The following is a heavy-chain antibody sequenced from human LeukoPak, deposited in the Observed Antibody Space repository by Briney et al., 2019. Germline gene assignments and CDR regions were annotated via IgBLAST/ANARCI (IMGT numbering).Heavy chain of an antibody. J-gene: IGHJ5*02. V-gene: IGHV3-21*01. Sequence: GRSLRLSCAASGFTFSTYSMNWVRQGPGKGLEWVSSISSSSSYIYQADSVKGRFTISRDNAKNSLYLQMNSLRVEDTAVYYCARQRGYCSGGSCRGWFDPWGQGTLVTVSS. D-gene: IGHD2-15*01. CDR1: GFTFSTYS. CDR2: ISSSSSYI. CDR3: ARQRGYCSGGSCRGWFDP.